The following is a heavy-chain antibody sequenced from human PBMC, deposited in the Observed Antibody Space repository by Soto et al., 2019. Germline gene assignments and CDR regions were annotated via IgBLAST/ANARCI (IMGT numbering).Heavy chain of an antibody. J-gene: IGHJ4*02. V-gene: IGHV3-9*01. CDR2: INWKSDI. D-gene: IGHD3-16*01. CDR3: AISQDRGGRTTFIY. Sequence: PGGLLRLSYGVSGFTFDDNALHWVRQAPEKGLEWVSGINWKSDIGYADSVKGRFTISRDNDENSLYLQMNSLRAEDTALYYCAISQDRGGRTTFIYWGQGT. CDR1: GFTFDDNA.